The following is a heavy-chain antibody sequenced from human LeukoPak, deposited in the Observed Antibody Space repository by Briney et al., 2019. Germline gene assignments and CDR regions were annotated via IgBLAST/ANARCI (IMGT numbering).Heavy chain of an antibody. CDR3: AMTTVTTPRAFDI. CDR2: IIPILGIA. V-gene: IGHV1-69*04. J-gene: IGHJ3*02. D-gene: IGHD4-17*01. Sequence: VASVKVSCKASGGTFSSYAISWVRQAPGQGLEWMGRIIPILGIANYAQKFQGRVTITADKSTSTAYMELSSLRSEDTAVYYCAMTTVTTPRAFDIWGQGTMVTVSS. CDR1: GGTFSSYA.